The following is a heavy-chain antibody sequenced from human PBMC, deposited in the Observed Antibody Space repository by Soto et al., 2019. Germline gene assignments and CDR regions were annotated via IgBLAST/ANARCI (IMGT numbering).Heavy chain of an antibody. CDR1: GLTFSNYA. Sequence: QPGGSLRLSCATSGLTFSNYAMSWVRQAPGGGLEWVSSMSGSSSTTYYADSVRGRFTISRDRSKNTLYLQMSSLRAEDTALYYCAKNQERELPRVIDFWGQGTLVTV. D-gene: IGHD1-7*01. J-gene: IGHJ4*02. V-gene: IGHV3-23*01. CDR3: AKNQERELPRVIDF. CDR2: MSGSSSTT.